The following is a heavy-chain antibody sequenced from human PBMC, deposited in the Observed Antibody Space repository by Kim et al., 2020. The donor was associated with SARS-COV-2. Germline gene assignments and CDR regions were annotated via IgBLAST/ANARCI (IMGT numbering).Heavy chain of an antibody. CDR3: ARDAEYSSGWYVDN. J-gene: IGHJ4*02. D-gene: IGHD6-19*01. Sequence: DSVKSRFTITRQNTKNTLYLQMNSMSAEDTAVYYCARDAEYSSGWYVDNWGQGTLVTVSS. V-gene: IGHV3-66*01.